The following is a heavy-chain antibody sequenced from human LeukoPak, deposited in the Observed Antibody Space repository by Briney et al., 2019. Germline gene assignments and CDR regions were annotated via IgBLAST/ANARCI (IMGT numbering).Heavy chain of an antibody. J-gene: IGHJ4*02. CDR3: ARVPWGYYDSSDYYYFDS. D-gene: IGHD3-22*01. CDR2: IGGGGGSK. V-gene: IGHV3-23*01. Sequence: GGSLRLSCAASGFTFSTFGMNWVRQAPGKGLEWVSVIGGGGGSKYYTDSVKGRFSISRDNSKNTLFLQMNSLRAEDTAVYYCARVPWGYYDSSDYYYFDSWGQGTLVTVSS. CDR1: GFTFSTFG.